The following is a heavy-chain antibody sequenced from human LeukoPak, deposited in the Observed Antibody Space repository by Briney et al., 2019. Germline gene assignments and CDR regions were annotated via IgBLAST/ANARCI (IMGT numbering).Heavy chain of an antibody. CDR1: GGSISSSSYY. J-gene: IGHJ4*02. Sequence: SETLSLTCTVSGGSISSSSYYWGWIRQPPGKGLEWIGSIYHSGSTYYNPSLKSRVTISVDTSKNQFSLKLSSVTAADTAVYYCAVVRVITFGGVIVPSGGDDYWGQGTLVTVSS. D-gene: IGHD3-16*02. CDR2: IYHSGST. V-gene: IGHV4-39*07. CDR3: AVVRVITFGGVIVPSGGDDY.